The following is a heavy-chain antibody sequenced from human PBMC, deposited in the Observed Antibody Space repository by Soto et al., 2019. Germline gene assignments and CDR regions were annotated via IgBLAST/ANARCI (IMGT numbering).Heavy chain of an antibody. CDR2: ITSSGSSI. J-gene: IGHJ4*02. V-gene: IGHV3-21*01. CDR1: GFSFSTYN. CDR3: ALYDALVFGD. Sequence: EVQLVESGGGLVKPGGSLRLSCAASGFSFSTYNMNWVRQTPGKGLEWVSSITSSGSSIYYADSVKGRFTVSRDNAKNSLYLHMTSLRAEDKAVYYCALYDALVFGDWGQGALVTVSS. D-gene: IGHD2-8*01.